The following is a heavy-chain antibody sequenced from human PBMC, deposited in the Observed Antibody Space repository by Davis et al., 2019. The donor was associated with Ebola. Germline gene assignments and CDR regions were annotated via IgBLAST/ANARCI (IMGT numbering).Heavy chain of an antibody. Sequence: PGGSLRLSCAASGIVFQNSVMHWVRQTPGRGLEWVAAISYDGGEQYYADSVKGRFTVSRDNSKNTLYLQMNSLRAEDTAVYYCARGDKVDPWGQGTTVTVSS. J-gene: IGHJ6*02. V-gene: IGHV3-30-3*01. CDR1: GIVFQNSV. D-gene: IGHD2-21*01. CDR3: ARGDKVDP. CDR2: ISYDGGEQ.